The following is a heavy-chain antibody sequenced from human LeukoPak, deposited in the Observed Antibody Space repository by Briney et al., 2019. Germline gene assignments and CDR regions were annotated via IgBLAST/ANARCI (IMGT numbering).Heavy chain of an antibody. CDR1: GYTFTSYG. D-gene: IGHD1-14*01. Sequence: ASVTVSCTASGYTFTSYGISWVRQAPGQGLEWMGWISAYNGNTNYAQKLQGRVTMTTDTSTSTAYMELRSLRSDDTAVYYCARENPENGFDPWGQGTLVTVSS. CDR2: ISAYNGNT. V-gene: IGHV1-18*01. CDR3: ARENPENGFDP. J-gene: IGHJ5*02.